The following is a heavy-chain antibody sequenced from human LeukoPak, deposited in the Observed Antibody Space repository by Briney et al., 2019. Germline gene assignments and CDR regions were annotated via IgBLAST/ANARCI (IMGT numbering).Heavy chain of an antibody. CDR3: ARNHTHEGYGYYFDY. D-gene: IGHD5-18*01. J-gene: IGHJ4*02. V-gene: IGHV4-39*01. CDR1: GDSISSSIFY. CDR2: IYYSGCT. Sequence: SETLSLTCTVSGDSISSSIFYWGWIRQPPGKGLEWIGSIYYSGCTHYNPSLKSRVFISVDTSKNQFSLKLSSVTAADTAVYYCARNHTHEGYGYYFDYWGQGTLITVSS.